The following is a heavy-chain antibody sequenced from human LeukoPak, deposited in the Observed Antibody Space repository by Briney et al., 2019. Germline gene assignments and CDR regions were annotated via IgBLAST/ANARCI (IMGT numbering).Heavy chain of an antibody. CDR2: ISWNSGSI. CDR1: RFTFDDYT. Sequence: GGSLRLSCEASRFTFDDYTMHWVRQAPGKGLEWASGISWNSGSIGYADSVKGRFTISRDNAKKSLNLQMDSLRAEDTALYYCATTENLRYQHYFDYWGQGTLVTVSS. D-gene: IGHD3-9*01. V-gene: IGHV3-9*01. CDR3: ATTENLRYQHYFDY. J-gene: IGHJ4*02.